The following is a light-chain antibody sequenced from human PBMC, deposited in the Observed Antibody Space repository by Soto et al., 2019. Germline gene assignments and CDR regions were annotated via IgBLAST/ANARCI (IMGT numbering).Light chain of an antibody. CDR1: QSIGNY. CDR3: QQSHSPPWT. Sequence: IQMTQSPSSLSACVGDRVTITCRASQSIGNYLNWYQGKPGKAPKVLIFAAATLQGGVPSRFSGSGSGTDFTLTISSLQPDDFAVYYCQQSHSPPWTFGQGTKVDIK. CDR2: AAA. V-gene: IGKV1-39*01. J-gene: IGKJ1*01.